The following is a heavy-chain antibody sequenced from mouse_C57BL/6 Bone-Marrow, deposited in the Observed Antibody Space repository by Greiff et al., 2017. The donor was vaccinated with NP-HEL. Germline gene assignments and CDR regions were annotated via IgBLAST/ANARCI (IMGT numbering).Heavy chain of an antibody. CDR2: INPGSGGT. J-gene: IGHJ2*01. D-gene: IGHD1-1*01. Sequence: VKLQESGAELVRPGTSVKVSCKASGYAFTNYLIEWVKQRPGQGLAWIGVINPGSGGTNYNEKFKGKATLTADKSSSTAYMQLSSLTSEDSAVYFCAGGVLRNYFDYWGQGTTLTVSS. CDR1: GYAFTNYL. CDR3: AGGVLRNYFDY. V-gene: IGHV1-54*01.